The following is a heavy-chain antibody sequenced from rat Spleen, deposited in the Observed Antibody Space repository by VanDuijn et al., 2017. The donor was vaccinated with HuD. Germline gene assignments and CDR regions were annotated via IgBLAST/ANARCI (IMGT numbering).Heavy chain of an antibody. Sequence: VQLVESGGGLVQPGKSLKLSCSASGFTFSSYGMHWIRQAPGKGLDWVAYISSSSGTVYADAVKGRFTISRDNAKNTLYLQLNSLKSEDTAIYYCAREAPDYWGQGVMVTVSS. CDR1: GFTFSSYG. V-gene: IGHV5-62*01. CDR3: AREAPDY. CDR2: ISSSSGT. D-gene: IGHD3-1*01. J-gene: IGHJ2*01.